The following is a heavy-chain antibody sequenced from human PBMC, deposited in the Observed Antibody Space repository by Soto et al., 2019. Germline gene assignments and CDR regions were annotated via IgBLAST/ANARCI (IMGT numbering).Heavy chain of an antibody. Sequence: EAQLVESGGGLVKPGGSLRLSCAASGFTFSNDWMSWVRQAPGKGLEWVGRIKTNTDGGTTDYAAPVKGRFTISRDDSENTLPLQMNSLKAEDTAVYYCTTGPASWGQGTLVTVSS. V-gene: IGHV3-15*01. J-gene: IGHJ5*02. CDR1: GFTFSNDW. CDR2: IKTNTDGGTT. CDR3: TTGPAS.